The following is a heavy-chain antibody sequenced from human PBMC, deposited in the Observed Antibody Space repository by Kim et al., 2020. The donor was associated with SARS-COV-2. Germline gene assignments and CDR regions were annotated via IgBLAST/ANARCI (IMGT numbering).Heavy chain of an antibody. CDR1: GFTFSSYG. D-gene: IGHD3-16*01. J-gene: IGHJ6*02. CDR2: IWYDGSNK. CDR3: ARDRYYDYVWGSSGSYYGMDV. Sequence: GGSLRLSCAASGFTFSSYGMHWVRQAPGKGLEWVAVIWYDGSNKYYADSVKGRFTISRDNSKNTLYLQMNSLRAEDTAVYYCARDRYYDYVWGSSGSYYGMDVWGQGTTVTVSS. V-gene: IGHV3-33*01.